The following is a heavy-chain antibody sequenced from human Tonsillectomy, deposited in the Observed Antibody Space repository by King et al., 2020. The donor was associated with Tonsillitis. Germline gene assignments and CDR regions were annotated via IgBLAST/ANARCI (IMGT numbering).Heavy chain of an antibody. D-gene: IGHD2-15*01. J-gene: IGHJ4*02. CDR1: GYSFTNYW. CDR3: ARASTPATDCRGGSCDITPRNY. Sequence: QLVQSGAEVKKPGESLKISCKGSGYSFTNYWIGWVRQMPGKGLEWMGIIYPGDSDTRYSPSFQGQVTISADKSITTAYLQWSSLKASDTAMYYCARASTPATDCRGGSCDITPRNYGGQGTLAT. CDR2: IYPGDSDT. V-gene: IGHV5-51*01.